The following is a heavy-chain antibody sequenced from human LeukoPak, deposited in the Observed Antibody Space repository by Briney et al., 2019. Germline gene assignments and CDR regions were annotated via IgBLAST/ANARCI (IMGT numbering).Heavy chain of an antibody. CDR2: ISAYNGNT. V-gene: IGHV1-18*01. D-gene: IGHD6-19*01. CDR1: GYTFTSYG. J-gene: IGHJ4*02. CDR3: ASSSGWEFDY. Sequence: ASVKVSCKASGYTFTSYGISWVRQAPGQGLEWMGWISAYNGNTSYAQKFQGRVTMTRDTSTSTVYMELSSLRSEDTAVYYCASSSGWEFDYWGQGTLVTVSS.